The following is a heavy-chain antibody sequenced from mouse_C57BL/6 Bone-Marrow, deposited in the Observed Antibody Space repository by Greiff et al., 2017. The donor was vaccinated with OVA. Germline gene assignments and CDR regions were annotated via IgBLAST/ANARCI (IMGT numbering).Heavy chain of an antibody. J-gene: IGHJ1*03. CDR2: ISNGGGST. D-gene: IGHD2-4*01. CDR1: GFTFSDYY. V-gene: IGHV5-12*01. CDR3: ARHAYYDSWYCDV. Sequence: EVKLMESGGGLVQPGGSLKLSCAASGFTFSDYYMYWVRQTPEKRLEWVAYISNGGGSTYYPDTVKGRFTISRDNAKNTLYLQMSRLKSEDTAMYYCARHAYYDSWYCDVWGTGTTVTVSS.